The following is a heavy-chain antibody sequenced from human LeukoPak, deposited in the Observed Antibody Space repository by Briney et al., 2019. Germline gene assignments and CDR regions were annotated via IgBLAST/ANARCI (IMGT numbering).Heavy chain of an antibody. J-gene: IGHJ4*02. CDR1: GFTFSSYW. CDR2: IKQDGSEK. D-gene: IGHD3-22*01. CDR3: ARVRSPYDSSGYYGY. Sequence: GGSLRLSCAASGFTFSSYWMSWVRQAPGKGLEWVANIKQDGSEKYYVDSVKGRFTISRDNAKNSLYLQMNSLRAEDTAVYYCARVRSPYDSSGYYGYWGQGTLVTVSS. V-gene: IGHV3-7*01.